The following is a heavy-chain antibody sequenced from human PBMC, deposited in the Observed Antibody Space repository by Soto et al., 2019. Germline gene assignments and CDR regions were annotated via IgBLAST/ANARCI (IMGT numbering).Heavy chain of an antibody. V-gene: IGHV4-39*03. J-gene: IGHJ4*02. Sequence: SETLSLTCTVSGGSISSSSYYWGWIRQPPGKGLEWIGSIYYSGSTYYNPSLKSRVTISVDTSKNQFSLKLSSVTAADTAVYYCSTIFYRNGSFRNYWGQGTPVTVSS. CDR3: STIFYRNGSFRNY. CDR1: GGSISSSSYY. CDR2: IYYSGST. D-gene: IGHD2-2*02.